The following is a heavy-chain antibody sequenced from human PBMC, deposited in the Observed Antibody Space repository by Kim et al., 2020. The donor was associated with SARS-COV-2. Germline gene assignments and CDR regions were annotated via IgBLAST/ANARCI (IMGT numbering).Heavy chain of an antibody. D-gene: IGHD3-22*01. CDR1: GGSISSYY. V-gene: IGHV4-59*01. CDR2: IYYSGST. Sequence: SETLSLTCTVSGGSISSYYWSWIRQPPGKGLEWIGYIYYSGSTNYNPSLKSRVTISVDTSKNQFSLKLSSVTAADTAVYYCARSRPQSGSDAFDIWGQGTMVTVSS. J-gene: IGHJ3*02. CDR3: ARSRPQSGSDAFDI.